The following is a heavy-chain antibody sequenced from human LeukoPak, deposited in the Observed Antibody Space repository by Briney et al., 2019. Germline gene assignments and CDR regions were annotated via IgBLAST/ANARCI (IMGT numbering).Heavy chain of an antibody. CDR1: GFIFSSYE. CDR2: VSNDGGIK. J-gene: IGHJ4*02. D-gene: IGHD1/OR15-1a*01. CDR3: AKGGEQKTFRCGMDS. Sequence: GGSLRLSCAASGFIFSSYEMNWVRQAPGKGLEWVALVSNDGGIKYYGASVRGRFTISRDNPENTLYLQMNSLRADDTAVYYCAKGGEQKTFRCGMDSWGQGTLVTVSS. V-gene: IGHV3-30*04.